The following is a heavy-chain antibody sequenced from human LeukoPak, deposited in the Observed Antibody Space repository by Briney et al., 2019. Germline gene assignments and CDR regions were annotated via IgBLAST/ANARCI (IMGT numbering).Heavy chain of an antibody. CDR2: IYSGGST. V-gene: IGHV3-53*04. J-gene: IGHJ4*02. CDR1: GFTVSSNY. Sequence: GGSLRLSCAASGFTVSSNYMSWVRQAPGKGLEWVSVIYSGGSTYYADSVKGRFTISRHNSKNTLYLQMNSLRAEDTAVYYCARDAGYSYGLGYFDYWVQGTLVTVSS. D-gene: IGHD5-18*01. CDR3: ARDAGYSYGLGYFDY.